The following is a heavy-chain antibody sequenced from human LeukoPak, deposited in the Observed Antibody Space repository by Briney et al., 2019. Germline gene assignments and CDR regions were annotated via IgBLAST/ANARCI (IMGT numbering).Heavy chain of an antibody. D-gene: IGHD2-15*01. V-gene: IGHV1-3*01. CDR3: ARVRTATFDY. J-gene: IGHJ4*02. CDR2: INAGNGNT. Sequence: ASVKVSCKASGYTFTSYGISWVRQAPGQGLEWMGWINAGNGNTKYSQKFQGRVTITRDTSASTAYMELSSLRSEDTAVYYCARVRTATFDYWGQGTLVTVSS. CDR1: GYTFTSYG.